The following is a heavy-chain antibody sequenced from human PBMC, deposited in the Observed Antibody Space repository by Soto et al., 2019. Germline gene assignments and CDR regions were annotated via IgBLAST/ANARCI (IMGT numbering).Heavy chain of an antibody. V-gene: IGHV3-33*01. J-gene: IGHJ4*02. Sequence: VQLVESGGGVVQPGRSLRLSCAASGSTVSNYGMHWVRQAPGKGPEWVAVIWYDGSNKYYGESVKGRFAISRDNSKNTHYMDINSLKTEDPAVYYCAIDWGSNVPSAFDAWGQGSLVIVSS. CDR1: GSTVSNYG. D-gene: IGHD3-16*01. CDR3: AIDWGSNVPSAFDA. CDR2: IWYDGSNK.